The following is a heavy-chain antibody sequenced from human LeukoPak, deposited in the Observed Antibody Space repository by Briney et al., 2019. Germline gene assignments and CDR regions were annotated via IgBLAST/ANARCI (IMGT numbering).Heavy chain of an antibody. J-gene: IGHJ5*02. Sequence: SETLSLTCTVSGGSISSYYWSWIRQPPGKGLEWIGEINHSGSTNYNSSLKSRVAISVDTSKNQFSLKLSSVAAADTAVYYCARHDYYGSGDPWGQGTLVTVSS. CDR2: INHSGST. CDR3: ARHDYYGSGDP. D-gene: IGHD3-10*01. CDR1: GGSISSYY. V-gene: IGHV4-34*01.